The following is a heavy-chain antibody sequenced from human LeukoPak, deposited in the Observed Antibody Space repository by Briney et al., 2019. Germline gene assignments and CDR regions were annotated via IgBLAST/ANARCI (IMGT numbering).Heavy chain of an antibody. D-gene: IGHD3-10*01. V-gene: IGHV1-18*01. CDR1: GYTFTSYG. CDR3: AREGFRSLLWFGELRWDYYYYYMDV. Sequence: ASVKVSCKASGYTFTSYGISWVRQAPGQGLEWMGWISAYNGNTNYAQKLQGRVTMTTDTSTSTAYMELRSLRSDDTAVYYCAREGFRSLLWFGELRWDYYYYYMDVWGKGTTVTISS. CDR2: ISAYNGNT. J-gene: IGHJ6*03.